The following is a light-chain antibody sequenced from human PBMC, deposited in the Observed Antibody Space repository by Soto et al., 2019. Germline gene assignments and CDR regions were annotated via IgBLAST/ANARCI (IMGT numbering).Light chain of an antibody. CDR2: GAS. J-gene: IGKJ1*01. CDR3: QQYGSSPVT. Sequence: EIELKQSPCTLSLARGGRATRSCIASQSVSNNYLAWYQQKPGQAPRLLIYGASNRATGIPDRFSGSGSGTDFTLTISRLEPEDFAVYYCQQYGSSPVTFGQGTKVDI. V-gene: IGKV3-20*01. CDR1: QSVSNNY.